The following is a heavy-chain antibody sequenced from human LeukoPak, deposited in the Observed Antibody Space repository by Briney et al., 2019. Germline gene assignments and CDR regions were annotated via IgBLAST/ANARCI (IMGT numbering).Heavy chain of an antibody. J-gene: IGHJ4*02. CDR3: ARDYYDILTGYYNPSGNDY. D-gene: IGHD3-9*01. Sequence: SVKVSCKASGGTFSSYAISWVRQAPGQGLEWMGGIIPIFGTANYAQKFQGRVTITADESTSTAYMELSSLRSEDTAVYYCARDYYDILTGYYNPSGNDYWGQGTLVIVSS. V-gene: IGHV1-69*13. CDR2: IIPIFGTA. CDR1: GGTFSSYA.